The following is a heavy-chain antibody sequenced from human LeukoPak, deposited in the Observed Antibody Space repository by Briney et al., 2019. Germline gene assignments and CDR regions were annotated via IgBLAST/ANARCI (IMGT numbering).Heavy chain of an antibody. Sequence: ASVKVSCKASGGTFSSYAISWVRQAPGQGLEWMGGIIPIFGTANYAQKFQGRVTITADKSTSTAYMELSSLRSDDTAVYYCARVLSKYQLLLKYWGQGTLVTVSS. CDR1: GGTFSSYA. D-gene: IGHD2-2*01. CDR2: IIPIFGTA. CDR3: ARVLSKYQLLLKY. V-gene: IGHV1-69*06. J-gene: IGHJ4*02.